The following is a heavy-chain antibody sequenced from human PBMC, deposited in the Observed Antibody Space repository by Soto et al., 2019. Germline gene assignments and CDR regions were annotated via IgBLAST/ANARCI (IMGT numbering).Heavy chain of an antibody. J-gene: IGHJ6*02. CDR2: IYYSGST. CDR1: GGSISSSSYY. Sequence: PSETLSLTCTVSGGSISSSSYYWGWIRQPPGKGLEWIGSIYYSGSTYYNPSLKSRVTISVDTSKNQFSLKLSSVTAADTAVYYCAGPRFLDRGYSYGLYYYGMDVWGQGTTVTVSS. D-gene: IGHD5-18*01. CDR3: AGPRFLDRGYSYGLYYYGMDV. V-gene: IGHV4-39*01.